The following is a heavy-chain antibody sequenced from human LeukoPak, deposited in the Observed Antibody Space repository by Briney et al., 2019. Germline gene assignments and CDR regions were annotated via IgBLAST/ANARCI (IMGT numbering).Heavy chain of an antibody. V-gene: IGHV3-23*01. CDR2: TGSNGVT. D-gene: IGHD3-22*01. Sequence: GGSLRLSCAASGFTLSSYSMNWVRQAPGKGLEWVSATGSNGVTYYADSVKGRFTISRDNSKNALYLQMNGLRADDTAVYYCGIRDTSDYYVFWGQGTLVTVSS. CDR3: GIRDTSDYYVF. CDR1: GFTLSSYS. J-gene: IGHJ4*02.